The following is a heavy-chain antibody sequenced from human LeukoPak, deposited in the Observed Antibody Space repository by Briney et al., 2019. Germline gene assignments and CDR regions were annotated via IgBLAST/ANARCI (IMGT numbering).Heavy chain of an antibody. D-gene: IGHD4/OR15-4a*01. J-gene: IGHJ4*02. CDR3: ARRAGAYSHPYDY. CDR1: GDSISTYY. Sequence: SETLSLTCTVSGDSISTYYWSWIRQPPGKGLEWIGYIYYRVTSDYNPSLKSRVTMSVDMSTRQISLNLSSVTAADTAVYYCARRAGAYSHPYDYWGQGTLVTVSS. V-gene: IGHV4-59*01. CDR2: IYYRVTS.